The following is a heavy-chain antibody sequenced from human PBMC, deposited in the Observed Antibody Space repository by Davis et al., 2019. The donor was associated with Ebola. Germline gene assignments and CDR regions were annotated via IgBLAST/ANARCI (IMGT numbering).Heavy chain of an antibody. Sequence: PSETLSLTCTVSGGSISSHYWSWIRQPPGKGLEWIGYIYYSGSTNYNPSLKSRVTISVDTSKNQFSLKLSSVTAADTAVYYCARGGYCSSTSCYGMDVWGQGTTVTVSS. D-gene: IGHD2-2*01. CDR1: GGSISSHY. J-gene: IGHJ6*02. CDR3: ARGGYCSSTSCYGMDV. V-gene: IGHV4-59*11. CDR2: IYYSGST.